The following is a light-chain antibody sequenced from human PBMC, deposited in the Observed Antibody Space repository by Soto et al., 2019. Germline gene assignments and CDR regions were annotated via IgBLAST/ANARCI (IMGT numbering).Light chain of an antibody. J-gene: IGLJ1*01. CDR3: CSYAGSSTLYV. CDR2: EVS. CDR1: SSDVGSYNL. V-gene: IGLV2-23*02. Sequence: QSVLTQPASVSGSPGQSITISCTGTSSDVGSYNLVSWYQQRPGKAPKLMIYEVSKRPSGVSNRFSGSKSGNTASLTISGLQAEDEADYYCCSYAGSSTLYVFGNGTKVTVL.